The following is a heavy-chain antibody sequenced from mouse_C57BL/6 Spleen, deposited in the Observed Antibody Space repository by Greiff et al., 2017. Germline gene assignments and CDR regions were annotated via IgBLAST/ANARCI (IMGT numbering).Heavy chain of an antibody. J-gene: IGHJ2*01. V-gene: IGHV5-12*01. Sequence: EVMLVDSGGGLVQPGGSLKLSCAASGFTFSDYYLYWVRQTPEKRLEWVAYISNGGGSTYYPDTVKGRFTISRDNAKNTLYLQMSRLKSEDTAMDYCARLGRGNYFDYWGQGTTLTVSS. CDR1: GFTFSDYY. CDR3: ARLGRGNYFDY. CDR2: ISNGGGST. D-gene: IGHD4-1*01.